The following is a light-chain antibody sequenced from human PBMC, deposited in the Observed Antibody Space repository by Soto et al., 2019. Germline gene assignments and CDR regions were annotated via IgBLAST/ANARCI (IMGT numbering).Light chain of an antibody. CDR1: HNDIGTYDY. CDR3: SSFTSDRLYV. J-gene: IGLJ1*01. CDR2: GVN. Sequence: QPVLTQPTSVSGSPGQSITISCTGNHNDIGTYDYVSWYQQHPGRAPRLLIYGVNTRPSGISDRFSASKSGLTASLTISGLQPEDEADYYCSSFTSDRLYVFGPGTQLTVL. V-gene: IGLV2-14*03.